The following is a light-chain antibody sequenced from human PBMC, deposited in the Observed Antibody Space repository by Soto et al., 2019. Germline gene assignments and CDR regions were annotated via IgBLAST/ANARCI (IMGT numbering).Light chain of an antibody. CDR2: GAS. CDR1: QSVGSNY. CDR3: QQYGSSPRT. Sequence: SPATLSLYTGERATLSCWASQSVGSNYLAWYQQKPGQAPRLLIYGASSRASGIPDRFSGSGSGADFTLTISRLGPEDFAVYYCQQYGSSPRTFGQGTKVDIK. V-gene: IGKV3-20*01. J-gene: IGKJ1*01.